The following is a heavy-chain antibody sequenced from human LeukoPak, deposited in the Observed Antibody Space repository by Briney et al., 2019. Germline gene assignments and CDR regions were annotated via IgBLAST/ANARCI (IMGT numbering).Heavy chain of an antibody. D-gene: IGHD3-3*01. V-gene: IGHV4-34*01. J-gene: IGHJ1*01. CDR2: INHSGST. CDR1: GGSFSGYY. Sequence: SETLSLTCAVYGGSFSGYYWSWIRQPPGKGLEWIGEINHSGSTNYNPSLKSRVTISVDTSKNQFSLKLNSVTAADTAVYYCARRRYYDFWSGYGYFQHWGQGTLVTVSS. CDR3: ARRRYYDFWSGYGYFQH.